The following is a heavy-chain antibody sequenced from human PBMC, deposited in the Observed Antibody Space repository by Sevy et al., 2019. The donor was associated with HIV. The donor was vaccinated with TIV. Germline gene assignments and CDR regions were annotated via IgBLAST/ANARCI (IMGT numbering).Heavy chain of an antibody. CDR3: AKGAGQWLGDAFDT. V-gene: IGHV3-9*01. J-gene: IGHJ3*02. Sequence: GGSLRLSCAASGFTFDEYAIHWVRQAPGKGLEWVSGIIWNSGIIDYGDSVKGRFTISRDNTKNSLYLQMNSLRTEDTALYYCAKGAGQWLGDAFDTWGQRTMVTVSS. CDR1: GFTFDEYA. D-gene: IGHD6-19*01. CDR2: IIWNSGII.